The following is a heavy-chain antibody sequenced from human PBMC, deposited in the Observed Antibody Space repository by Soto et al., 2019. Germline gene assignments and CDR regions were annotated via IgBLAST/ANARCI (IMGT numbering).Heavy chain of an antibody. CDR3: ARRVHCGGACYHFDY. D-gene: IGHD2-21*02. CDR2: IYYSGST. J-gene: IGHJ4*02. V-gene: IGHV4-39*01. CDR1: GGSISSSSYY. Sequence: SETLSLTCTVSGGSISSSSYYWGWIRQPPGKGLEWIGSIYYSGSTYYNPSLKSRVTISVDTSKNQFSLKLSSVTAADTAVYYCARRVHCGGACYHFDYWGQGTLVTVSS.